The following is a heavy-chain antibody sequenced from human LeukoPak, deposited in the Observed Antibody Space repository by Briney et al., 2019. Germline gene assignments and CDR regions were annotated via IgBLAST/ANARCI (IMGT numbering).Heavy chain of an antibody. CDR1: GYTLTELS. D-gene: IGHD6-13*01. V-gene: IGHV1-24*01. CDR2: FDPEDGET. CDR3: ATDTPQKQLVLR. J-gene: IGHJ4*02. Sequence: ASVKVSCKVSGYTLTELSMHWVRQAPGKGLEWMGGFDPEDGETIYAQKFQGRVTMTEDTSTDTAYMELSSLRSEDTAVYYCATDTPQKQLVLRWGQGTLVTVSS.